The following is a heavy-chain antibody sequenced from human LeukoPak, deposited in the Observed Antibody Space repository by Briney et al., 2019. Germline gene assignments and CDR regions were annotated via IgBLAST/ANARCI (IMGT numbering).Heavy chain of an antibody. CDR3: AKSVSGWYDYFDY. Sequence: GGSLRLSCVASGFTFSSYAMSWVRQAPGKGLEWVSAISGSGGSTYYADSVKGRFTISRDNSKNTLYLQMNSLRAEDTAVYYCAKSVSGWYDYFDYWGQGTLVTVSS. J-gene: IGHJ4*02. CDR1: GFTFSSYA. V-gene: IGHV3-23*01. D-gene: IGHD6-19*01. CDR2: ISGSGGST.